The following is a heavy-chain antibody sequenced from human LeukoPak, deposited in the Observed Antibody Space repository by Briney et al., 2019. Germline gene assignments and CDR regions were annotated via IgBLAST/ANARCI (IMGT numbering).Heavy chain of an antibody. D-gene: IGHD6-19*01. J-gene: IGHJ4*02. CDR1: GYTFTSYD. Sequence: ASVKVSCKASGYTFTSYDINWVRQATGQGLEWMGWMSPNSGNTGYAQKFQGRVTMTRNTSISTAYMELSSLRSEDTAVYYCASGVSGWYVFYYFDYWGQGPLVTVSS. CDR2: MSPNSGNT. CDR3: ASGVSGWYVFYYFDY. V-gene: IGHV1-8*01.